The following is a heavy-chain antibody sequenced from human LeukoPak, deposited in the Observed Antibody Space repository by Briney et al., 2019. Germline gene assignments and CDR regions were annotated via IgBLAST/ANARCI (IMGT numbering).Heavy chain of an antibody. Sequence: GGSLRLSCAASGFTFSNYWMSWVRQAPGKGLEWVSAISGSGGSTYYADSVKGRFTISRDNSKNTLYLQMNSLRAEDTAVYYCAKDVFLDSSGYTVDYWGQGTLVTVSS. CDR2: ISGSGGST. CDR1: GFTFSNYW. J-gene: IGHJ4*02. CDR3: AKDVFLDSSGYTVDY. D-gene: IGHD3-22*01. V-gene: IGHV3-23*01.